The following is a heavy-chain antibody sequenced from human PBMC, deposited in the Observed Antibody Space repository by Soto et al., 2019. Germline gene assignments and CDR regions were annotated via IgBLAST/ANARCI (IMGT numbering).Heavy chain of an antibody. D-gene: IGHD6-6*01. V-gene: IGHV1-46*01. CDR3: AAPSKYSSSSRPYYYYGMDV. CDR2: INPSGGST. Sequence: ASVKVSCKASGYTFTSYYMHWVRQAPGQGLEWMGIINPSGGSTSYAQKFQGRVTITADKSTSTAYMELSSLRSEDTAVYYCAAPSKYSSSSRPYYYYGMDVWGQGTTVTVSS. J-gene: IGHJ6*02. CDR1: GYTFTSYY.